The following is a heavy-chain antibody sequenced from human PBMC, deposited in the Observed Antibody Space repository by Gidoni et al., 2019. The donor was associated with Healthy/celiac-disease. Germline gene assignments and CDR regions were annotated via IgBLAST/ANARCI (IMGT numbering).Heavy chain of an antibody. CDR3: TQERYYDILTPLLPFDI. CDR1: GFTCSKAG. D-gene: IGHD3-9*01. J-gene: IGHJ3*02. Sequence: VQLVESGGGLVKPGGSLRLSCAASGFTCSKAGLSWVRQAPGTGLEWVGRIKSKTDGGITDYAAPVKGRFTISRDDSKNPLYLKMNSLKSEDTAVYYCTQERYYDILTPLLPFDIWGQGTMVTVSS. CDR2: IKSKTDGGIT. V-gene: IGHV3-15*01.